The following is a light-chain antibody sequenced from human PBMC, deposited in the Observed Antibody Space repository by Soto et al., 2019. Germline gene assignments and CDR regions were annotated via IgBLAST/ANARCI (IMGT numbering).Light chain of an antibody. CDR3: QQANSFTLT. V-gene: IGKV1D-12*01. CDR2: TAS. Sequence: DIHVTQSPSSVSASVGNLFTITCRAGQDIGSWLTWYQHKPGKAPKLLISTASSLQSGVPSRLRGSGYGTELTITISSLKTEDFETYYCQQANSFTLTFGGGTKVDIK. CDR1: QDIGSW. J-gene: IGKJ4*01.